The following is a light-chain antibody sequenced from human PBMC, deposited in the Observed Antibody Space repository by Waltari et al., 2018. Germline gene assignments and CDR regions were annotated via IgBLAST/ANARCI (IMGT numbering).Light chain of an antibody. J-gene: IGLJ2*01. V-gene: IGLV2-14*03. CDR1: SSDVGGDDS. CDR3: SSQSTKNGVI. CDR2: DVT. Sequence: QSALTQPASVSGSPGQSITISCTGSSSDVGGDDSVSWYEDHPGQAPKVIIYDVTKRPSGVSDRFSGSKSGNTASLTISGLQAEDEATFYCSSQSTKNGVIFGGGTKVTVL.